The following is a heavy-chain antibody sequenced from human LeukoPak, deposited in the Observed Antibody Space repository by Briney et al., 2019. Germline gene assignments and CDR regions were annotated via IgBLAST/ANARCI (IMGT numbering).Heavy chain of an antibody. D-gene: IGHD1-20*01. CDR1: GFTFSSYA. CDR2: ISGGGSGT. J-gene: IGHJ4*02. CDR3: ARDPPFIIGTTFFDY. Sequence: GGSLRLSCAASGFTFSSYAMSWVRQAPGKGLEWVSSISGGGSGTYYADSVKGRFTISRDNAKNSLYLQMNSLRAEDTAVYYCARDPPFIIGTTFFDYWGQGTLVTVSS. V-gene: IGHV3-21*01.